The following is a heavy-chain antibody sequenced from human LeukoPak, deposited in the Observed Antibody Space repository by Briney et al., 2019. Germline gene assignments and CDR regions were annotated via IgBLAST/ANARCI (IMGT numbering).Heavy chain of an antibody. J-gene: IGHJ4*02. Sequence: GGSLRLSCAASGFTFSSYSMNWVRQAPGKGLEWVANIKQDGSEKYCVDSVKGRFTISRDNAKNSLYLQMNSLRAEDTAVYYCARDPANRLRPFDYWGQGTLVTVSS. CDR1: GFTFSSYS. CDR3: ARDPANRLRPFDY. D-gene: IGHD4-17*01. CDR2: IKQDGSEK. V-gene: IGHV3-7*01.